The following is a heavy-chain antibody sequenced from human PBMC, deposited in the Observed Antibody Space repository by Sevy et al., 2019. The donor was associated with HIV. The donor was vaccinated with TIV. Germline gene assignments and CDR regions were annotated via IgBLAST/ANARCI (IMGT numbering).Heavy chain of an antibody. CDR2: LSGNGGST. V-gene: IGHV3-23*01. J-gene: IGHJ3*02. Sequence: GGSLRLSCAASGFTFSSYAMSRVRQAPWKGLEWVSGLSGNGGSTNYADSVKGRFALSRDNSKNTLYLQMNNLRAEDTAIYFCAKDRIWELGDAFDIWGQGTMVTVSS. CDR1: GFTFSSYA. CDR3: AKDRIWELGDAFDI. D-gene: IGHD1-7*01.